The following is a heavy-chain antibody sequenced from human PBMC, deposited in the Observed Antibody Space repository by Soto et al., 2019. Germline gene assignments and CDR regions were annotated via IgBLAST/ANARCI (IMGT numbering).Heavy chain of an antibody. Sequence: QVQLVESGGGVAQPGRSLRLSCAASGFTFSTYGMHWVRQAPGKGMEWVAVISDDGSKKNYVDSVKGRFTISRDNSKNTLYLQMISLRAEDTAVYYCAKDREGKNYYGMDVWGQGTTVTVSS. V-gene: IGHV3-30*18. CDR3: AKDREGKNYYGMDV. J-gene: IGHJ6*02. CDR1: GFTFSTYG. CDR2: ISDDGSKK. D-gene: IGHD1-26*01.